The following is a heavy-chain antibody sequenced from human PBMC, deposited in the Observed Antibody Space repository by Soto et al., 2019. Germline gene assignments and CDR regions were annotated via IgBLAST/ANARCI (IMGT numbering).Heavy chain of an antibody. CDR3: TRSITGFSYADS. CDR2: INSDGSST. V-gene: IGHV3-74*01. Sequence: GGSLRLSCAASGFTFSSYWMHWVRQAPGKGLVWVSRINSDGSSTSYADSVKGRFTISRDNAKNTLYLQMNSLRAEDTAVYYCTRSITGFSYADSWGRGTLVTVSS. J-gene: IGHJ4*02. CDR1: GFTFSSYW. D-gene: IGHD2-2*01.